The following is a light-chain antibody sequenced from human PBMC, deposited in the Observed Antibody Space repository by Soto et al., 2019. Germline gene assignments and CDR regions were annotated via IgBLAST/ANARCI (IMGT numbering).Light chain of an antibody. J-gene: IGKJ1*01. CDR2: GAS. CDR1: QSVSSSY. V-gene: IGKV3-20*01. Sequence: ETVLTQSPGTLSLSPGERATLFCRASQSVSSSYLAWYQQKPGQAPRLLIYGASSRATGIPDRFSGSGSGTDFTLTINRLEPEDFAVYYCQQHGSSPPSWTFGQGTKVEIK. CDR3: QQHGSSPPSWT.